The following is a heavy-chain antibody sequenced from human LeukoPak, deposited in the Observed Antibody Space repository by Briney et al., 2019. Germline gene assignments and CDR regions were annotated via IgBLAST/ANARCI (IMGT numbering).Heavy chain of an antibody. D-gene: IGHD6-13*01. CDR2: INAGNGNT. CDR1: GYTFTSYG. Sequence: ASVKVSCKASGYTFTSYGISWVRQAPGQGLEWMGWINAGNGNTKYSQKFQGRVTITRDTSASTAYMELSSLRSEDTAAYYCARRQLVRDAFDIWGQGTMVTVSS. J-gene: IGHJ3*02. V-gene: IGHV1-3*01. CDR3: ARRQLVRDAFDI.